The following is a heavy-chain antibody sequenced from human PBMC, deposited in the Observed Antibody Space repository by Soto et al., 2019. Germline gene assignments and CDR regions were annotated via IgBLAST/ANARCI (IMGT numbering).Heavy chain of an antibody. CDR2: ISYDGSNK. V-gene: IGHV3-30*18. CDR3: AKERRRGFLEWLPYYYYYGMDV. CDR1: GFTFSSYG. Sequence: RLSCAASGFTFSSYGMHWVRQAPGKGLEWVAVISYDGSNKYYADSVKGRFTISRDNSKNTLYLQMNSLRAEDTAVYYCAKERRRGFLEWLPYYYYYGMDVWGQGTTVTVSS. D-gene: IGHD3-3*01. J-gene: IGHJ6*02.